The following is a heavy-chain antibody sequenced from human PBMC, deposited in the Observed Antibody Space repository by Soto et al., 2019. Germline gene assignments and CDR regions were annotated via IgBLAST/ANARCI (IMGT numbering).Heavy chain of an antibody. Sequence: QVQLVQSGAEVKKPGSSVKVSCKASGGTFSSYAISWVRQAPGQGLEWMGGIIPIFGTANYAQKFQGRVTITADESTSTAYMELSSLRSEDTAVYYCATRAPIGNPIGPPGYYYYYYGMDVWGQGTTVTVSS. CDR1: GGTFSSYA. CDR2: IIPIFGTA. J-gene: IGHJ6*02. D-gene: IGHD2-21*01. V-gene: IGHV1-69*01. CDR3: ATRAPIGNPIGPPGYYYYYYGMDV.